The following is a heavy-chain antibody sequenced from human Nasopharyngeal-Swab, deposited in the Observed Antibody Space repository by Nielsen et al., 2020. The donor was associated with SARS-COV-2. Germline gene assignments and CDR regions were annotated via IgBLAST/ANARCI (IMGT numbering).Heavy chain of an antibody. J-gene: IGHJ4*02. CDR1: GFHFTSYA. D-gene: IGHD3-16*01. CDR2: VSHDGTNT. V-gene: IGHV3-30-3*02. Sequence: GASLTLSWSSSGFHFTSYAILCDRQPPGKGLEWVAVVSHDGTNTFYEYSVKGRFTISRDNSKSTVSLQMNSLRSEDTAVYYCAKDRGGRSIDSWGQGTLVTVSS. CDR3: AKDRGGRSIDS.